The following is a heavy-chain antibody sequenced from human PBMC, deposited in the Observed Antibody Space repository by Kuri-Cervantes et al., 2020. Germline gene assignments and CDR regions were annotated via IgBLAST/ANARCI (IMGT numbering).Heavy chain of an antibody. D-gene: IGHD3-3*01. CDR2: ISGSGGST. CDR3: ARGHIRFVDY. CDR1: GFTFSNYA. V-gene: IGHV3-23*01. Sequence: GESLKISCAASGFTFSNYAMSWVRQAPGKGLEWVSAISGSGGSTYYADSVKGRFTISRDNSKNTLYLQMNSLRAEDTAVYYCARGHIRFVDYWGQGTLVTVSS. J-gene: IGHJ4*02.